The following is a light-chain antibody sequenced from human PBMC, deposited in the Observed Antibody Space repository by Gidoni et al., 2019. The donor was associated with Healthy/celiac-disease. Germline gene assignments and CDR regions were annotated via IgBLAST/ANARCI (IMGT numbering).Light chain of an antibody. CDR2: DAS. J-gene: IGKJ1*01. Sequence: DIHMTQSPSTLSASVRDRVTITCRDSQSISNWLAWYQQKPGKAPKLLIYDASILQSGVPSRFSGSRSGTEFTLTISSLQSDDFATYYCQQYNSYLWTFGQGTKVEIK. V-gene: IGKV1-5*01. CDR1: QSISNW. CDR3: QQYNSYLWT.